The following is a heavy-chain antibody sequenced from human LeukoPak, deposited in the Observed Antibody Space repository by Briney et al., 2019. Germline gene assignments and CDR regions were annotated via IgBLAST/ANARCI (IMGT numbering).Heavy chain of an antibody. CDR3: ARRTETSPGGVDY. CDR2: INSDGSTT. V-gene: IGHV3-74*01. J-gene: IGHJ4*02. D-gene: IGHD3-16*01. CDR1: GFTFSTYW. Sequence: PGRSLRLSCAASGFTFSTYWMHWVRQAPGKGLVWVSRINSDGSTTNYADSVKGRFTISRDNAKNTLYLQMNSLRAEDTAVYYCARRTETSPGGVDYWGQGTLVTVSS.